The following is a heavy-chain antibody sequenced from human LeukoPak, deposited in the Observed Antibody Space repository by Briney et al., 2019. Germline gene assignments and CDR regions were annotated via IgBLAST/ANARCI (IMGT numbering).Heavy chain of an antibody. J-gene: IGHJ4*02. V-gene: IGHV1-24*01. CDR2: FDPEDGET. CDR1: GYTLTELS. Sequence: ASVKVSCMVSGYTLTELSMHWVRQAPGKGLEWMGGFDPEDGETIYAQKFQGRVTMTEDTSTDTAYMELSSLRSEDTAVYYCATESSLYRLLTFPRYWGQGTLVTVSS. D-gene: IGHD1-26*01. CDR3: ATESSLYRLLTFPRY.